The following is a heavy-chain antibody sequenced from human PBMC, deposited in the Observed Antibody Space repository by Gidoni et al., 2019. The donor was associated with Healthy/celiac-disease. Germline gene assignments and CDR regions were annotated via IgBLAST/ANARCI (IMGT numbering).Heavy chain of an antibody. CDR3: AKGEQLVDYAFDI. Sequence: EVQLFESGGGLVQPGGSLRLSCAASGFTFSSDAMSWVRQAPGKGLEWVSAIRGSGGSTYYADSVKGRFTISRDNSKNTLYLQMNSLRAEDTAVYYCAKGEQLVDYAFDIWGQGTMVTVSS. D-gene: IGHD6-6*01. CDR2: IRGSGGST. CDR1: GFTFSSDA. J-gene: IGHJ3*02. V-gene: IGHV3-23*01.